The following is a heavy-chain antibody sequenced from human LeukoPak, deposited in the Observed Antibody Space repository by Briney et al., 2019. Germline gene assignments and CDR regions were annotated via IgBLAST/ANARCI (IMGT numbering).Heavy chain of an antibody. J-gene: IGHJ4*02. CDR3: ARDYWWNYDY. Sequence: GGSLRLSCAASGFTFSDYAMHWVRQAPGKGLEWVAVISKDGSDKYYPGSVRGRFTISRDNSKNTIYLQMDSLRAEDMAIYYCARDYWWNYDYWGQGTLVTVSS. CDR1: GFTFSDYA. V-gene: IGHV3-30-3*01. D-gene: IGHD1-7*01. CDR2: ISKDGSDK.